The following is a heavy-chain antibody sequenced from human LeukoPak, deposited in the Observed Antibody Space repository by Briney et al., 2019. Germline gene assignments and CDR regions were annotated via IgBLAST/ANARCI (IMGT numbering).Heavy chain of an antibody. CDR1: GGSISSSNW. CDR3: ARGQGDYYDSSGYSLGY. D-gene: IGHD3-22*01. CDR2: IYHSGST. Sequence: PSETLSLTCAVSGGSISSSNWWSWVRQPPGKGLEWIGEIYHSGSTNYNPSLKSRVTISVDKSKNQFSLKLSSVTAADTAVYYCARGQGDYYDSSGYSLGYWGQGTLVTVSS. J-gene: IGHJ4*02. V-gene: IGHV4-4*02.